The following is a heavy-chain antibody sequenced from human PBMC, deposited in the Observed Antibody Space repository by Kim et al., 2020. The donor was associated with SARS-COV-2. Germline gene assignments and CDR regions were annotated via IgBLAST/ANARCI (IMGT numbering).Heavy chain of an antibody. V-gene: IGHV1-3*01. Sequence: ASVKVSCKASGYTFTSFAIHWVRQAPGQGLEWMGWINAGTANTKYSQKFQGRVTITRDTSARTAYMELSRLRSEDTAMYYCARDHRYCSSTRCYGEAIDSWGQGALVTVSS. CDR3: ARDHRYCSSTRCYGEAIDS. CDR2: INAGTANT. D-gene: IGHD2-2*01. J-gene: IGHJ4*02. CDR1: GYTFTSFA.